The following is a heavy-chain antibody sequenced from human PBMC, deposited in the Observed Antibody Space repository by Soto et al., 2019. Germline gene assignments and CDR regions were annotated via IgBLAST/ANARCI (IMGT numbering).Heavy chain of an antibody. J-gene: IGHJ5*02. CDR1: GGTFSSYA. D-gene: IGHD1-26*01. Sequence: QVQMVQSGAEVKKPGSSVKVSCTSSGGTFSSYAITWVRQAHGQGLDWMGEIIPIFGATNFAQKFQGRVTITADKSTTTAYIEVSSLTSEDTAVYYWARMGGRLRASWGQGTLFTVPP. V-gene: IGHV1-69*06. CDR2: IIPIFGAT. CDR3: ARMGGRLRAS.